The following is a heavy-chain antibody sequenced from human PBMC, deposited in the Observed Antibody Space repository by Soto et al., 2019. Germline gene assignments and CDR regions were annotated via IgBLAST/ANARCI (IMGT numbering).Heavy chain of an antibody. CDR2: NRNKANSYTT. Sequence: EVQLVESGGGLVQPGGSLRLSCAASGFTSSDHYMDWVRQAPGKGLEWVGRNRNKANSYTTEYAASVKGRFTISRDDSKNSLYLQMNSLKAEDTAVYYCARVFDSNYYLDYWGQGTLVTVSS. CDR3: ARVFDSNYYLDY. D-gene: IGHD3-9*01. J-gene: IGHJ4*02. V-gene: IGHV3-72*01. CDR1: GFTSSDHY.